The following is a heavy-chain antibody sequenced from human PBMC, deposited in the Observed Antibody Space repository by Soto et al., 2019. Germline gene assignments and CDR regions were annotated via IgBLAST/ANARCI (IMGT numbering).Heavy chain of an antibody. Sequence: ASVKVSCKASGYTFTGYYMHWVRQAPGQGLEWMGWINPNSGGTNYAQKFQGWVTMTRDTSISTAYMELSRLRSDDTAVYYCAVGSSCSGGSCYSQGEYYYYGMDVWGQGTTVTVS. V-gene: IGHV1-2*04. CDR1: GYTFTGYY. CDR2: INPNSGGT. D-gene: IGHD2-15*01. J-gene: IGHJ6*02. CDR3: AVGSSCSGGSCYSQGEYYYYGMDV.